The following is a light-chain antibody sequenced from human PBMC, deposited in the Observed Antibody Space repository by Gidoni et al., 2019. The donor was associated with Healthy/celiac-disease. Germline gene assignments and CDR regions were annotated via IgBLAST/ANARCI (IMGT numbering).Light chain of an antibody. CDR2: DVS. CDR1: SSDVGGYNY. CDR3: SSYTSSSPH. J-gene: IGLJ1*01. V-gene: IGLV2-14*03. Sequence: QSPLTQPASVSGSPGQSITIPCTGTSSDVGGYNYVSWYQQHPGKPPKLMIYDVSNRPSGVSNRFSGSKSGNTASLTISGLQAEDEADYYCSSYTSSSPHFGTGTKVTVL.